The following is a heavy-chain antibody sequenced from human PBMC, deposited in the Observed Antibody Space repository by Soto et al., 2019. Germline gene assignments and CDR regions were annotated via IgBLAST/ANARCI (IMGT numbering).Heavy chain of an antibody. CDR3: SRDPAKYCTNGVCYLTSHSYMDV. CDR1: GFTFSDYY. Sequence: PGGSLRLSCAASGFTFSDYYKSWIRQAPGKGLEWVSSFSSSGSTIYYADPVKGRFTISRENAKNSLYLQMNSLRAEDTAVYYCSRDPAKYCTNGVCYLTSHSYMDVWGKGTTVTVCS. V-gene: IGHV3-11*01. J-gene: IGHJ6*03. CDR2: FSSSGSTI. D-gene: IGHD2-8*01.